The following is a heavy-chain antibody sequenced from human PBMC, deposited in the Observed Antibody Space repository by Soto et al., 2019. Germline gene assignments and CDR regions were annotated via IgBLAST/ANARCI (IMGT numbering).Heavy chain of an antibody. Sequence: SETLSLTCTVSGGSVSSGSYFWSWIRQPPGKGLEWIGYVFYRGSTNYNPSLKSRVTISVDTSKNQFSLKLSTVTAADTAVYYCDRDGNGYYGGDYYYGMDVWGQGTTVTV. CDR1: GGSVSSGSYF. CDR2: VFYRGST. CDR3: DRDGNGYYGGDYYYGMDV. V-gene: IGHV4-61*01. J-gene: IGHJ6*02. D-gene: IGHD3-22*01.